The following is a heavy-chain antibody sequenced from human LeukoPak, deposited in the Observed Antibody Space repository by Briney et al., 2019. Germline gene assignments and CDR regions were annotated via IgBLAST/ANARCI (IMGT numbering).Heavy chain of an antibody. CDR2: MNPNSGNT. CDR3: ARGLPYDSSGYYHYYYYYMDV. D-gene: IGHD3-22*01. CDR1: GYTFTSYD. Sequence: ASVKVSCKASGYTFTSYDINWVRQATGQGLEWMGWMNPNSGNTGYAQKFQGRVTITRNTSISTAYMELSSPRSEDTAVYYCARGLPYDSSGYYHYYYYYMDVWGKGTTVTVSS. J-gene: IGHJ6*03. V-gene: IGHV1-8*03.